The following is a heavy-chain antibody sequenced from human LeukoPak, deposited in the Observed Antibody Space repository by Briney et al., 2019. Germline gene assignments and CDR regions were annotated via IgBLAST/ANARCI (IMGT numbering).Heavy chain of an antibody. CDR1: GFTFNNYA. V-gene: IGHV3-23*01. J-gene: IGHJ4*02. Sequence: GGSLRLSCAASGFTFNNYAMTWVRQAPGKGLEWVSSISASGVMTYYADSVKGRFTISRDNSKITLYLQMNGLRAEDTALFYCAKAVVVVPAATPFDYWGLGTLVTVSS. CDR2: ISASGVMT. D-gene: IGHD2-2*01. CDR3: AKAVVVVPAATPFDY.